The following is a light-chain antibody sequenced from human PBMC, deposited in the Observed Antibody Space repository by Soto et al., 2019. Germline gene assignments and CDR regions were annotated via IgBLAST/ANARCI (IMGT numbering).Light chain of an antibody. CDR1: QSISWW. Sequence: DIQMTQSPSTLSASVGDRVTITCRASQSISWWLAWYQQKPGKAPKLLIYKASTLGSGVPSRFSGSGSGTEFSLTIRRQQPDDFATYYCQQYNTYWTFGQGTRVEIK. V-gene: IGKV1-5*03. J-gene: IGKJ1*01. CDR2: KAS. CDR3: QQYNTYWT.